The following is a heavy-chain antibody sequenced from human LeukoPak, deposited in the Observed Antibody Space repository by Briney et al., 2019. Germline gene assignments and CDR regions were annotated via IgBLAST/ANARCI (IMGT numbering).Heavy chain of an antibody. D-gene: IGHD3-10*01. CDR1: GDSVSSNSAT. CDR3: ARNTPDFGTHQRFDP. Sequence: SQTLSLTCAISGDSVSSNSATWNWIRQSPSRGLEWLGRTYYRSKWYNDYAVSVKSRITVNPDTSKNQFSLQLNSVTPEDMAVYYCARNTPDFGTHQRFDPWGQGTLVTVSS. CDR2: TYYRSKWYN. V-gene: IGHV6-1*01. J-gene: IGHJ5*02.